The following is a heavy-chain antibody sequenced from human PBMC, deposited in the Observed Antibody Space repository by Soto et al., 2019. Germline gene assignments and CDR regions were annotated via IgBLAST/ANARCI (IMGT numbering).Heavy chain of an antibody. CDR1: GFTFSSYS. CDR3: ARGSGYDFWSGYYFDY. D-gene: IGHD3-3*01. V-gene: IGHV3-21*01. Sequence: GGSLRLSCAASGFTFSSYSMNWVRQAPGKGLEWVSSISSSSSYIYYADSVKGRFTISRDNAKNSLYLQMNSLRAEDTAVYYCARGSGYDFWSGYYFDYWGQGTLVTVSS. J-gene: IGHJ4*02. CDR2: ISSSSSYI.